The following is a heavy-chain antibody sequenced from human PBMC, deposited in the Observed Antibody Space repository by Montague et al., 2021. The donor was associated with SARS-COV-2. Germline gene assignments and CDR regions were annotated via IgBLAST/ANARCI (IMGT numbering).Heavy chain of an antibody. CDR1: GFTVSSYS. CDR2: ISSSSSYI. V-gene: IGHV3-21*01. CDR3: ARGYDFWSGGYYYYYGMDV. Sequence: SRRLSCAASGFTVSSYSMNWVRQAPGKGLEWVSSISSSSSYIYYSASVKGRFTISRDNAKNSLYLQMNSLRAEDTAVYYCARGYDFWSGGYYYYYGMDVWGQGTTVTVSS. D-gene: IGHD3-3*01. J-gene: IGHJ6*02.